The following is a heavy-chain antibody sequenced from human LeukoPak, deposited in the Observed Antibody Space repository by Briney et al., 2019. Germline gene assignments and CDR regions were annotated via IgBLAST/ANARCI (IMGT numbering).Heavy chain of an antibody. CDR2: ISGSGGST. D-gene: IGHD1-26*01. J-gene: IGHJ4*02. CDR1: GGSISSYY. V-gene: IGHV3-23*01. CDR3: AKDVDRRKWELTFDY. Sequence: PSETLSLTCTVSGGSISSYYWSWVRQAPGKGLEWVSAISGSGGSTYYADSVKGRFTISRDNSKNTLYLQMNSLRAEDTAVYYCAKDVDRRKWELTFDYWGQGTLVTVSS.